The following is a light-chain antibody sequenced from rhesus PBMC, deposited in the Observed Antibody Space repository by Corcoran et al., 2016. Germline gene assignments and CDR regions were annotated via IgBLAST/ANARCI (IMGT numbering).Light chain of an antibody. Sequence: DIQMSQSPSSLSASVGDKVTITCLSSQGISNALAWYQQKQGKAPKLVNYAASSLESGVPSRFSGSRSGTDFTLSISSLQPEDFATYYCQQDYSTPYSFGQGTKVEIK. V-gene: IGKV1-33*02. CDR3: QQDYSTPYS. CDR1: QGISNA. J-gene: IGKJ2*01. CDR2: AAS.